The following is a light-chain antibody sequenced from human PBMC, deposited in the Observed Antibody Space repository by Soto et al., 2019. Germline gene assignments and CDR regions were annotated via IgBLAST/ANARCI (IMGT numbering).Light chain of an antibody. CDR2: DAS. V-gene: IGKV3-11*01. Sequence: EIVLTQSPATLSLSPGERATLSCRASQNINSYLAWYQRKPGQAPRLLIHDASYRATGIPARFSGSGSGTDFTLTISSLEPEDFAVYYCQHRDTFTFGPGTKVDI. J-gene: IGKJ3*01. CDR3: QHRDTFT. CDR1: QNINSY.